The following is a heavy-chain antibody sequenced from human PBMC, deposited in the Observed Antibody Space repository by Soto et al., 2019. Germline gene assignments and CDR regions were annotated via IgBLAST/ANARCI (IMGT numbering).Heavy chain of an antibody. CDR1: GFTVSSKY. J-gene: IGHJ6*04. V-gene: IGHV3-66*01. Sequence: EVQLVESGGGLVQPGGSLRLSCAASGFTVSSKYMSWVRQAPGKGLEWVSLIQSGGPTYYADSVKGRFTISRDTSENTVDLQMDSLRAEDTAVYYCSRDDVLCDGGRCYGVPLDVWCKGTTVAVSS. CDR2: IQSGGPT. CDR3: SRDDVLCDGGRCYGVPLDV. D-gene: IGHD2-15*01.